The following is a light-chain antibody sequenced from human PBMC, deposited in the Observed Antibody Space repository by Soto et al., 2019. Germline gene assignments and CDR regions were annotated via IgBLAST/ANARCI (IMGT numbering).Light chain of an antibody. V-gene: IGKV3-15*01. J-gene: IGKJ1*01. CDR2: GTS. CDR3: HQYNGWPRT. CDR1: QNISRS. Sequence: EIVMPQSPVTLSVSPGERATLSCRASQNISRSFPWYQQKPGPGPSLLIYGTSTRAGGVPARFSGGGSGTEFTLTTTSLRSEDFAVYDWHQYNGWPRTFGQGTKVE.